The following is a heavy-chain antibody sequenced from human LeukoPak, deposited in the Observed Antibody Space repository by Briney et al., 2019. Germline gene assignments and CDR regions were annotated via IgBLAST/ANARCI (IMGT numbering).Heavy chain of an antibody. Sequence: ASVKVSCKASGYTFTSYDINWVRQATGQGLEWMGWMNPNSGNTGYAQKFQGRVTMTRNTSISTAYMELSSLRSEDTAVYYCARDFTKYGILTGYYYHYYGMDVWGQGTTVTVSS. V-gene: IGHV1-8*01. D-gene: IGHD3-9*01. CDR3: ARDFTKYGILTGYYYHYYGMDV. CDR1: GYTFTSYD. J-gene: IGHJ6*02. CDR2: MNPNSGNT.